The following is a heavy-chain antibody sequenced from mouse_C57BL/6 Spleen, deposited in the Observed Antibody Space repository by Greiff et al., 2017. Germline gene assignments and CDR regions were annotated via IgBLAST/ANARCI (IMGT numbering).Heavy chain of an antibody. CDR3: ARDYGSEAYYFDN. V-gene: IGHV1-55*01. J-gene: IGHJ2*01. Sequence: QVQLQQPGAELVKPGASVKLSCKASGYTFTSYWITWVKQRPGQGLEWIGDIYPGSGSTNYNEKFKSKATRTVDTSSSTTYSQLSSLTSEESAVYDCARDYGSEAYYFDNWGQGTTLTVSS. CDR2: IYPGSGST. CDR1: GYTFTSYW. D-gene: IGHD1-1*01.